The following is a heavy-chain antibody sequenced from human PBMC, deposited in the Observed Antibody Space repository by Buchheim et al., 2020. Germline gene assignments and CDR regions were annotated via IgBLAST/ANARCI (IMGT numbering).Heavy chain of an antibody. CDR3: ARDQYYFYYVDY. D-gene: IGHD2/OR15-2a*01. V-gene: IGHV3-30-3*01. CDR2: ISYDGSNK. Sequence: QVQLVESGGGVVQPGRSLRLSCAASGFTFSSYAMHWVRQAPGKGLEWVAVISYDGSNKYYADSVKGRFTISRDNSKNTLYLQMNGLRAEDTAVYYCARDQYYFYYVDYWGQGTL. CDR1: GFTFSSYA. J-gene: IGHJ4*02.